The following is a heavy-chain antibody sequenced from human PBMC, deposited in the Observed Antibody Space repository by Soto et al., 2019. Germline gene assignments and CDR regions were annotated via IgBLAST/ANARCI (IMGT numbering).Heavy chain of an antibody. CDR3: TRPLFNYDSSGYPTYDNWFDP. CDR2: IRSKANSYAT. CDR1: GFTFSGSA. J-gene: IGHJ5*02. D-gene: IGHD3-22*01. Sequence: GGSLRLSCAASGFTFSGSAMHWVRQASGKGLEWVGRIRSKANSYATAYAASVKGRFTISRDDSKNTAYLQMNSLKTEDTAVYYCTRPLFNYDSSGYPTYDNWFDPWGQGTLVTVSS. V-gene: IGHV3-73*01.